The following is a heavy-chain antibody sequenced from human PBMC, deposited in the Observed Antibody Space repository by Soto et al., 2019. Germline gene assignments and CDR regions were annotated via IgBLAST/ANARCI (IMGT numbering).Heavy chain of an antibody. J-gene: IGHJ5*02. CDR2: ISVYNGNT. CDR3: ARTSVSNYNWFDP. Sequence: QGQLVQSGAEVKKPGASVKVSCKASGYTFTDYDISWVRQAPGQGLEWMGWISVYNGNTENVENLQGRVTMTTDTSTSTAYLEVRSLRSDDTAVYYCARTSVSNYNWFDPWGQGTLVAVSS. D-gene: IGHD4-4*01. CDR1: GYTFTDYD. V-gene: IGHV1-18*01.